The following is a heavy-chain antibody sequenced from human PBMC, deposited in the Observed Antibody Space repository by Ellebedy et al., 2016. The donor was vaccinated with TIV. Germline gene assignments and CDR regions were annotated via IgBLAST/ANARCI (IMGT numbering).Heavy chain of an antibody. CDR3: ARTGQPERLYYFDE. Sequence: GGSLRLSXAASGFTFSDYYMSWIRQAPGKGLEWVSYITSSGSYTNYADSVKGRFTTSRDNAKKSLYLQMNSLRAEDTAVYYCARTGQPERLYYFDEWGQGTLVTVSS. J-gene: IGHJ4*02. CDR2: ITSSGSYT. D-gene: IGHD1-14*01. V-gene: IGHV3-11*06. CDR1: GFTFSDYY.